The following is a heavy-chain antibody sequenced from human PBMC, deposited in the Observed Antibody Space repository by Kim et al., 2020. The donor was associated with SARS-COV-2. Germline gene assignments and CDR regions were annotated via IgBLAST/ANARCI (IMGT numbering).Heavy chain of an antibody. CDR3: TSLLVVPAASLVLFDY. Sequence: GGSLRLSCTASGFTFGDYAMSWFRQAPGKGLEWVGFIRSKAYGGTTEYAASVKGRFTISRDDSKSIAYLQMNSLKTEDTAVYYCTSLLVVPAASLVLFDYWGQGTLVTVSS. CDR2: IRSKAYGGTT. CDR1: GFTFGDYA. J-gene: IGHJ4*02. V-gene: IGHV3-49*03. D-gene: IGHD2-2*01.